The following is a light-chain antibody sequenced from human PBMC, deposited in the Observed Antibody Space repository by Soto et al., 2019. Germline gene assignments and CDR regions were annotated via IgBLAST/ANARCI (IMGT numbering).Light chain of an antibody. J-gene: IGKJ1*01. CDR3: QPYVSSPWA. Sequence: EIVLAQSPGTLSLSPGERATLSCRTSQSVTNSFLAWYQQKPGQAPRLLIYGASRRATGIPDRLTGSGSGTVFTLAISRLEPEDFAVYYCQPYVSSPWAFGQGTKVEF. CDR1: QSVTNSF. CDR2: GAS. V-gene: IGKV3-20*01.